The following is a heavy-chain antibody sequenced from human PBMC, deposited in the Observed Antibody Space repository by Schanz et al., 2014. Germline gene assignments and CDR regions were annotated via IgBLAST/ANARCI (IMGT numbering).Heavy chain of an antibody. J-gene: IGHJ5*02. V-gene: IGHV3-23*04. CDR1: GFTFSSYW. CDR2: ISGSGVIT. D-gene: IGHD3-10*01. Sequence: VQLVESGGGLVKPGGSLRLSCAASGFTFSSYWMSWVRQAPGKGLEWVSGISGSGVITYYEDSVKGRFTISRDNSKNTLYLQMNSLRADDTAVYYCAKDQLANYRGSGYNWFDPWGQGTLVTVSS. CDR3: AKDQLANYRGSGYNWFDP.